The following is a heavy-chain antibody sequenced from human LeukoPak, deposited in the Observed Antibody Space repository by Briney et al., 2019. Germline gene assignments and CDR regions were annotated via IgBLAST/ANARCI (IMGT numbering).Heavy chain of an antibody. CDR1: GFTFDDYA. J-gene: IGHJ6*03. CDR2: ISWDGGST. Sequence: PGGSLRLSCAASGFTFDDYAMHWVRQAPGKGLEWVSLISWDGGSTYYADSVKGRFTISRDNSKNSLYLQMNSLRAEDTALYYCATSIVPYYYYMDVWGKGTTVTVSS. CDR3: ATSIVPYYYYMDV. D-gene: IGHD6-6*01. V-gene: IGHV3-43D*03.